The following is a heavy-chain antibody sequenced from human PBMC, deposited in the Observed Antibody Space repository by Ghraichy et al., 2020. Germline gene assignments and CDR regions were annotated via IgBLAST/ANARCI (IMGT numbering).Heavy chain of an antibody. V-gene: IGHV1-69*06. D-gene: IGHD5-12*01. J-gene: IGHJ4*02. CDR2: IIPIFGTA. CDR3: ARDSKPSGYAFL. Sequence: SVKVSCKASGGTFSSYAISWVRQAPGQGLEWMGGIIPIFGTANYAQKFQGRVTITADKSTSTAYMELSSLRSEDTAVYYCARDSKPSGYAFLWGQGTLVTVSS. CDR1: GGTFSSYA.